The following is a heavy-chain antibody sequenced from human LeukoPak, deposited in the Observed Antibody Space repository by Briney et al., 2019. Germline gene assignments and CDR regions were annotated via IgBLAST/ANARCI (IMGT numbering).Heavy chain of an antibody. Sequence: GGSLRLSCAASGFTFSSYSMNWVRQAPGKGLEGVSYISSSSGTIYYADSVKGRFTISRDNAKNSLYLQMNSLRAEDTAVYYCARGPPDIVGATGAAFTSDLDYWGQGTLVTVSS. CDR1: GFTFSSYS. D-gene: IGHD1-26*01. CDR2: ISSSSGTI. V-gene: IGHV3-48*01. CDR3: ARGPPDIVGATGAAFTSDLDY. J-gene: IGHJ4*02.